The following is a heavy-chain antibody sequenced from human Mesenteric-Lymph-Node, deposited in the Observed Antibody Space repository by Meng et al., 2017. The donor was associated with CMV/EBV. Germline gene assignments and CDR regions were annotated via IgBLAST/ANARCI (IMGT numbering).Heavy chain of an antibody. Sequence: FSSYWMHWVRQAPGKGLVWVSRINSDGNITSYADSVKGRFTISRDNAKNTLYLQMNSLRVEDTAVYYCFPWPTRNSGIVVVPPNWFDPWGQGTLVTVSS. J-gene: IGHJ5*02. V-gene: IGHV3-74*01. D-gene: IGHD2-2*01. CDR1: FSSYW. CDR2: INSDGNIT. CDR3: FPWPTRNSGIVVVPPNWFDP.